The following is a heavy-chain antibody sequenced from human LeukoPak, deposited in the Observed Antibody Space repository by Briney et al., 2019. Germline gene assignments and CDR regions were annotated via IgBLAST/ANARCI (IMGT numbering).Heavy chain of an antibody. V-gene: IGHV1-69*04. Sequence: ASVKVSCKASGGTFSSYAISWVRQAPGQGLEWMGRIIPILGIANYAQKFQGRVTITADKSTSTAYMELSSLRSEDTAVYYCASKGSSGYYSDYWGQGTLVTVSS. CDR2: IIPILGIA. D-gene: IGHD3-22*01. J-gene: IGHJ4*02. CDR1: GGTFSSYA. CDR3: ASKGSSGYYSDY.